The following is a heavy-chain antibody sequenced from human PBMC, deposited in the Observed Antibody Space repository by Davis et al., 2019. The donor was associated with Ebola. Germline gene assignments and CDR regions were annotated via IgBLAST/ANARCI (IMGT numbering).Heavy chain of an antibody. J-gene: IGHJ4*02. V-gene: IGHV5-51*01. CDR3: ARPPPHDYSNYDEGY. D-gene: IGHD4-11*01. Sequence: PGGSLRLSCKGSGYSFTSYWIGWVRQMPGKGLEWMGIIYPGDSDTRYSPSFQGQVTISADKSISTAYLQWSSLKASDTAMYYCARPPPHDYSNYDEGYWGQGTLVTVSS. CDR1: GYSFTSYW. CDR2: IYPGDSDT.